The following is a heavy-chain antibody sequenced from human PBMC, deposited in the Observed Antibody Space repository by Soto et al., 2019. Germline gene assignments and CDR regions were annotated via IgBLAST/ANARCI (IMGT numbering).Heavy chain of an antibody. Sequence: SQTLSLTCAISGDSVSSNNATRNWIRQSPSRGLEWLGRTYYRSKWNNDYAISVKSRITINPDTSKNQFSLQLTSVTPEDTAVYYCARDVAPVAGSLGDAFEVWGQGTMVTVSS. CDR1: GDSVSSNNAT. D-gene: IGHD6-19*01. CDR3: ARDVAPVAGSLGDAFEV. V-gene: IGHV6-1*01. J-gene: IGHJ3*01. CDR2: TYYRSKWNN.